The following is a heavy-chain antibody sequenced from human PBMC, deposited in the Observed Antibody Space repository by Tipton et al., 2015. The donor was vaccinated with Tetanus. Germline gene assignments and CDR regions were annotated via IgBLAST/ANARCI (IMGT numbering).Heavy chain of an antibody. CDR3: ARISSNWYQVDY. D-gene: IGHD6-13*01. CDR1: GGSISTTSYL. V-gene: IGHV4-39*02. Sequence: TLSLTCTVSGGSISTTSYLWGWVRQPPEKGLQWIATIYSNGTAYYNSSVKSRGSISIDTSKNLCSLRLTSVTAADTADYYCARISSNWYQVDYWGHGILVTVSS. J-gene: IGHJ4*01. CDR2: IYSNGTA.